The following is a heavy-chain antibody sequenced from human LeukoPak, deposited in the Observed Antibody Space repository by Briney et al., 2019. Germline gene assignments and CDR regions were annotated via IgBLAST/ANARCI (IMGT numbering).Heavy chain of an antibody. J-gene: IGHJ4*02. CDR2: ISGSGGST. CDR3: AKRGTSSGWYSFDY. V-gene: IGHV3-23*01. CDR1: GFTFSSYA. Sequence: GGSLRLSCAASGFTFSSYAMSWVRQAPRKGLEWVSAISGSGGSTYYADSVKGRFTISRDNSKNTLYLQMNSLRAEDTAVYYCAKRGTSSGWYSFDYWGQGTLVTVSS. D-gene: IGHD6-19*01.